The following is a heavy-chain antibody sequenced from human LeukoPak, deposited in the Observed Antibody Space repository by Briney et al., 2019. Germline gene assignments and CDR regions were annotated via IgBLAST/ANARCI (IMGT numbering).Heavy chain of an antibody. CDR1: GFTVSSNY. J-gene: IGHJ4*02. D-gene: IGHD3-10*01. Sequence: GGSLRLSCAASGFTVSSNYMSWVRQAPGKGLEWVSVIYSGGSTYYADAVKGRFTISRHNSKNTLYLQMNSLRAEDTAVYYCARLVKSRGFFFYYWGQGTLVTVSS. CDR2: IYSGGST. CDR3: ARLVKSRGFFFYY. V-gene: IGHV3-53*04.